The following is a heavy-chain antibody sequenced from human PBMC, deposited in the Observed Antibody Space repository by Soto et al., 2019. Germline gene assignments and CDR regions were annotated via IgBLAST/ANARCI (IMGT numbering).Heavy chain of an antibody. CDR2: ISYDGSNK. V-gene: IGHV3-30-3*01. J-gene: IGHJ2*01. D-gene: IGHD2-21*02. Sequence: QVQLVESGGGVVQPGRSLRLSCAASGFTFSSYAMHWVRQAPGKGLEWVAVISYDGSNKYYADSVKGRFTISRDNSKNTLNLQRTSTRAKDTAVYYCARDWGVVTAIWYIDLWGRGTLVTVSS. CDR1: GFTFSSYA. CDR3: ARDWGVVTAIWYIDL.